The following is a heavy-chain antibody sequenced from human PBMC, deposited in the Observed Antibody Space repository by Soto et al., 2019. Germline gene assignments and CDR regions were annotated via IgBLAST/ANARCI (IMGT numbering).Heavy chain of an antibody. Sequence: HPGGSLRLSCAASGFSFSSYAMSWVRQAPGKGLEWVSANSSDGGNTYYADSVKGRFTISRDNSKSLLYLQMNSLRDEDTAVYYCARESRFLEWLSLNWFDPWGQGTLVTVSS. V-gene: IGHV3-23*01. CDR1: GFSFSSYA. CDR2: NSSDGGNT. J-gene: IGHJ5*02. D-gene: IGHD3-3*01. CDR3: ARESRFLEWLSLNWFDP.